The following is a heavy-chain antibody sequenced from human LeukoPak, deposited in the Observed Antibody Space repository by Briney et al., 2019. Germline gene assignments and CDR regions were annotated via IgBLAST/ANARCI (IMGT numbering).Heavy chain of an antibody. CDR2: IYYSGST. CDR1: GGSLSSSSYY. Sequence: SETLSLTCTVSGGSLSSSSYYWGWIRQPPGKGLEWIGSIYYSGSTYYNPSLKSRATISVDTSKNQFSLKLSSVTAADTAVYYCARGAGITMVRGVIWGYYDHWGQGTLVTVSS. J-gene: IGHJ4*02. D-gene: IGHD3-10*01. V-gene: IGHV4-39*07. CDR3: ARGAGITMVRGVIWGYYDH.